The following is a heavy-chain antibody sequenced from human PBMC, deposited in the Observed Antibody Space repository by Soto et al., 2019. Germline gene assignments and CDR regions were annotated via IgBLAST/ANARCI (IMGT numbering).Heavy chain of an antibody. D-gene: IGHD5-12*01. V-gene: IGHV3-48*02. CDR3: ARVGRGLYSMDV. J-gene: IGHJ6*02. CDR1: GFTFSSYS. CDR2: ITSSSSTM. Sequence: PGGSLRLSCAASGFTFSSYSMNWVRQAPGKGLEWVSYITSSSSTMSYADSVKGRFTISRDNAKNSVYLQMNSLGNEDTAVYYCARVGRGLYSMDVWGQGTTVTVSS.